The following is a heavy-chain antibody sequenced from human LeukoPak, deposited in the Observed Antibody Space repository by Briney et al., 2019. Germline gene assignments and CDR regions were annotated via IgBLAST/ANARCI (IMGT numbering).Heavy chain of an antibody. CDR2: IKLDGSEK. V-gene: IGHV3-7*01. D-gene: IGHD2-21*01. CDR3: ARDSSEFRSLIPH. CDR1: GFTFSRYW. J-gene: IGHJ1*01. Sequence: GGSLRLSCAASGFTFSRYWMSWVRQAPGKGLEWVANIKLDGSEKYYMDSVKGRFTISRDNAKNSLCLQMSSLRAEDTAVYYCARDSSEFRSLIPHWGQGTLVTVSS.